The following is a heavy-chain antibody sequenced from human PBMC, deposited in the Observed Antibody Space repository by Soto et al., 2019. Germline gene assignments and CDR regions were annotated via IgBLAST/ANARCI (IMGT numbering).Heavy chain of an antibody. J-gene: IGHJ4*02. Sequence: GASVEVCCKASGVTFSSYAICWVQQAPGQGLEWMGGIIPIFGTANYAQKFQGRVTITADESTSTAYMELSSLRSEDTAVYYCARDSLTVFKAFDYWGQGTLVTVSS. D-gene: IGHD4-17*01. V-gene: IGHV1-69*01. CDR2: IIPIFGTA. CDR1: GVTFSSYA. CDR3: ARDSLTVFKAFDY.